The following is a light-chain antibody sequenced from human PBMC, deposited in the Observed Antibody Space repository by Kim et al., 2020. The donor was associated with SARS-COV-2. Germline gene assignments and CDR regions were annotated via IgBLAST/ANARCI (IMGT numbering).Light chain of an antibody. V-gene: IGLV1-44*01. J-gene: IGLJ3*02. CDR2: NEN. CDR1: SSNIGSNV. Sequence: GEGVTSSCSGSSSNIGSNVVNWYQHPPGTAPRLVIYNENRRPSGVPDRFTGSKSGTSGSLAISGLESEDEADYYCAAWDDRLNGWVFGGGTKLTVL. CDR3: AAWDDRLNGWV.